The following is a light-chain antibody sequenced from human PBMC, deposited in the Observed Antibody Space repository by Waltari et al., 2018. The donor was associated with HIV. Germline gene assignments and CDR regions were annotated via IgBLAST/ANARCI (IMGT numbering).Light chain of an antibody. V-gene: IGKV1-5*03. CDR2: KAS. CDR3: QHYDSYSCT. J-gene: IGKJ2*02. CDR1: QNVNKW. Sequence: DIQLTQSPSTLSASVGDRVTITCRASQNVNKWLAWYQQKHGKAPTLLIYKASSLKSGVPSRFSGSGSGTEFTLTISSLQPDDCATYYCQHYDSYSCTFGQGTKVEIK.